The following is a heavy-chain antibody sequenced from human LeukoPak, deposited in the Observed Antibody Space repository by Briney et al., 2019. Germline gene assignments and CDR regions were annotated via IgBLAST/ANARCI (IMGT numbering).Heavy chain of an antibody. Sequence: GGSLRLSCAASGFTISTYGMSWVRQAPGKGLEWVSSISGGTTYYADSVKGRFTISRDNSKNTVSLQMNSLRAEDTAVYYCARGLMVRGVLFDYWGQGTLVTVSS. D-gene: IGHD3-10*01. V-gene: IGHV3-23*01. J-gene: IGHJ4*02. CDR2: ISGGTT. CDR3: ARGLMVRGVLFDY. CDR1: GFTISTYG.